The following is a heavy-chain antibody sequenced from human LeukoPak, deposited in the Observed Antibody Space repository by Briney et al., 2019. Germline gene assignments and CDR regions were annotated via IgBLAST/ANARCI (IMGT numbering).Heavy chain of an antibody. D-gene: IGHD4-17*01. CDR1: GFTFSSYS. Sequence: GGSLRLSCAASGFTFSSYSMNWVRQAPGKGLEWVSYISSSSSTIYYADSVKGRFTISRDNAKNSLYLQMNSLRAEDTAVYYCARGKITTVTNDAFDIWGQGTMVTVSS. V-gene: IGHV3-48*04. CDR3: ARGKITTVTNDAFDI. J-gene: IGHJ3*02. CDR2: ISSSSSTI.